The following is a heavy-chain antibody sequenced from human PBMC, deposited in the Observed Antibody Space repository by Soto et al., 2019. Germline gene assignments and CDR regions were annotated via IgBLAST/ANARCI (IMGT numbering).Heavy chain of an antibody. D-gene: IGHD2-2*02. J-gene: IGHJ5*02. Sequence: SETLSLTCTVSGGSISSGGYYWSWIRQHPGKGLEWIGYIYYSGSTYYNTSLKSRVTISVDTSKNQFSLKLSSVAAADTAVYYCASALAGLLYGGHWFDPWSQGTLVTVS. CDR1: GGSISSGGYY. V-gene: IGHV4-31*03. CDR3: ASALAGLLYGGHWFDP. CDR2: IYYSGST.